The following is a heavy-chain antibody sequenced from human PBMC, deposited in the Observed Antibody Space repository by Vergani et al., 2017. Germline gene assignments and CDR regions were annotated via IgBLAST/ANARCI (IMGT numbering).Heavy chain of an antibody. V-gene: IGHV3-48*01. CDR3: AREYSSTSCRAFDF. Sequence: QLVESGGGWVQPGGSLRLSCVVSGFDFSSYIMNWVRQAPGKGLEWVSFVSTGTKSQSDAESVKGRFTISRDSAKNSLYLQMDSLRAEDTAVYYCAREYSSTSCRAFDFWGQGTKVTVSS. J-gene: IGHJ3*01. CDR1: GFDFSSYI. CDR2: VSTGTKSQ. D-gene: IGHD2-2*01.